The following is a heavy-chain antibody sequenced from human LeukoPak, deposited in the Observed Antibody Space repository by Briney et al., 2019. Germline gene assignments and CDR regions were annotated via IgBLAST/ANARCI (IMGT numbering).Heavy chain of an antibody. Sequence: SETLSLTCTVSGGSISSYYWRWIRQLAGKGLEWIGRIYTSGSTNYNPSLKSRVTMSVDTSKNQFSLKLSSVTAADTAVYYCARCTDYYGFYVYWGQGTLVTVSS. CDR2: IYTSGST. CDR3: ARCTDYYGFYVY. J-gene: IGHJ4*02. D-gene: IGHD3-10*01. V-gene: IGHV4-4*07. CDR1: GGSISSYY.